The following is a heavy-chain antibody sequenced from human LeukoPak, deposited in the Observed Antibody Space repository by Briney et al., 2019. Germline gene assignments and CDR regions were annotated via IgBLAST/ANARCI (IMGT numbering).Heavy chain of an antibody. J-gene: IGHJ4*02. Sequence: ASVKVSCKASGYTFTGYYMRWVRQAPGQGREWVGWINPNSGGTNYAQEFQGRGTMTRETNISTASMELSRLRSDDTAVYYCARDYGSGWDGDYWGQGTLVTVSS. CDR2: INPNSGGT. CDR1: GYTFTGYY. CDR3: ARDYGSGWDGDY. V-gene: IGHV1-2*02. D-gene: IGHD6-19*01.